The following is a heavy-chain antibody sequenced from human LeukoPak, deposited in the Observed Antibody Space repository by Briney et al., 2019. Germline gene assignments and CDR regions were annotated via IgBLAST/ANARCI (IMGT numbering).Heavy chain of an antibody. CDR3: ARDLEGFDP. Sequence: GGSLRLSWAASGFTVSSNYISWVRQAPGKGREWVSVIYSGGSTYYADSVKGRFTISRDNSKNPLYLKMNSLRAEDTDVSYCARDLEGFDPWGQGTLVTVSS. V-gene: IGHV3-53*01. CDR2: IYSGGST. CDR1: GFTVSSNY. J-gene: IGHJ5*02.